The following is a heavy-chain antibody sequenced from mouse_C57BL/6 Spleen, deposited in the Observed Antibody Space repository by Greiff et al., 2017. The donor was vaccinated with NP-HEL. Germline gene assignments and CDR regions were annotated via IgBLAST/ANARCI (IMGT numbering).Heavy chain of an antibody. V-gene: IGHV10-3*01. CDR3: VRGRTVVNAMDY. CDR1: GFTFNTYA. CDR2: IRSKSSNYAT. J-gene: IGHJ4*01. D-gene: IGHD1-1*01. Sequence: EVQRVESGGGLVQPKGSLKLSCAASGFTFNTYAMHWVRQAPGKGLEWVARIRSKSSNYATSYADSVKDRFTISRDDSQSMLYLQMNNLKTEDTAMYYCVRGRTVVNAMDYWGQGTSVTVSS.